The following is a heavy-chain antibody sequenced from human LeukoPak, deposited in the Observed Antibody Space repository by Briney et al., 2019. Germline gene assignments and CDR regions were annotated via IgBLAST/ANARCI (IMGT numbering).Heavy chain of an antibody. V-gene: IGHV1-69*13. J-gene: IGHJ4*02. CDR1: GGTFTIYA. CDR3: ARAPDYGDYVRFEY. CDR2: VIPIFGTA. D-gene: IGHD4-17*01. Sequence: SVKVSCKASGGTFTIYAISWVRQAPGQGLEWMGGVIPIFGTANYAQKFQGRVTITADESTSTAYMELSSLRSEDTAVYYCARAPDYGDYVRFEYWGQGTLGTVSP.